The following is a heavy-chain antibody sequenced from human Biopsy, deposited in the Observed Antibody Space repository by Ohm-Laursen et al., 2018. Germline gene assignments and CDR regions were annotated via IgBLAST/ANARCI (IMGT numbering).Heavy chain of an antibody. CDR1: DGSINSYS. Sequence: GTLSLTCTVSDGSINSYSWSWIRQPPGKGLEWIGYIYYSGSINYNPSLKGRVTISLDTSKNQFSLKLSSVTAADTAVYYCASMPAAIHEPNYSYYGMHVWGQGTTVTVSS. J-gene: IGHJ6*02. CDR3: ASMPAAIHEPNYSYYGMHV. CDR2: IYYSGSI. V-gene: IGHV4-59*08. D-gene: IGHD2-2*02.